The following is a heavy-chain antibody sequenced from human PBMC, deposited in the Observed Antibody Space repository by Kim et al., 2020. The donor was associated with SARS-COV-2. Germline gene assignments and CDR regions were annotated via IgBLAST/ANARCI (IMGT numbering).Heavy chain of an antibody. CDR3: ARGRPAGSYYYYGMDV. CDR2: IYHSGST. J-gene: IGHJ6*02. Sequence: SETLSLTCAVSGGSISSSNWWSWVRQPPGKGLEWIGEIYHSGSTNYNPSLKSRVTISVDKSKNQFSLKLSSVTAADTAVYYCARGRPAGSYYYYGMDVWGQGTTVTVSS. V-gene: IGHV4-4*02. D-gene: IGHD3-10*01. CDR1: GGSISSSNW.